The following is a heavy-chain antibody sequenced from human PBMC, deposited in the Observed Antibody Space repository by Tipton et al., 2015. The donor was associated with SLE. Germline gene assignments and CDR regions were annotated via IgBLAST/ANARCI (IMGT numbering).Heavy chain of an antibody. CDR2: ISSYSGNT. Sequence: LVQSGAEVMRPGASVKVSCKASGYTFSNYAITWVRQAPGQGLELMGWISSYSGNTKYAQKFQGRVTLTTDTSTNTAYLELRSLTSDDTAVYYCARDPPNNIAPAGDYWGQGTLVTVSS. V-gene: IGHV1-18*01. J-gene: IGHJ4*02. CDR1: GYTFSNYA. D-gene: IGHD6-13*01. CDR3: ARDPPNNIAPAGDY.